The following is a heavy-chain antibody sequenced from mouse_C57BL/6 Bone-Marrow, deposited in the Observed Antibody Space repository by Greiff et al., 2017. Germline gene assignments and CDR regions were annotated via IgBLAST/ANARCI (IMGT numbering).Heavy chain of an antibody. CDR2: INPGSGGT. V-gene: IGHV1-54*01. J-gene: IGHJ1*03. CDR1: GYAFTNYL. CDR3: ARPFITTEEYFDV. D-gene: IGHD1-1*01. Sequence: QVQLQQPGAELVRPGTSVKVSCKASGYAFTNYLIAWVKQRPGQGLEWIGVINPGSGGTNSNEKFKSKATLTADNSSSTAYMQLSSLTSEDSAVYFCARPFITTEEYFDVWGTGTTVTVSS.